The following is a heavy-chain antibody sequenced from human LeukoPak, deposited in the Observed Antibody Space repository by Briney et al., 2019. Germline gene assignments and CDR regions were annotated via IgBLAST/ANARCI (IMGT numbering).Heavy chain of an antibody. Sequence: PGGSLRLSCVASGFSLSNYIMSWVRQAPGKGLEWVSTVSSSGSYTYYADSVKGRFTISRDNSKNTLYLQMNSLRAEDTAVYYCAKDQVRYCSGGSCHYFDYWGQGTLVTVSS. CDR1: GFSLSNYI. D-gene: IGHD2-15*01. V-gene: IGHV3-23*01. CDR3: AKDQVRYCSGGSCHYFDY. J-gene: IGHJ4*02. CDR2: VSSSGSYT.